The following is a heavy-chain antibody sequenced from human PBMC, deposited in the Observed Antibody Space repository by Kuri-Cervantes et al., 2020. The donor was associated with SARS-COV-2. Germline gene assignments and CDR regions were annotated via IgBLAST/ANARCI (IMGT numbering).Heavy chain of an antibody. CDR1: GFTFDDYA. Sequence: GGSLRRSCAASGFTFDDYAMHWVRQAPGEGLEWVSGIRWNSGSIGYATSVKGRFTISRDNSKNTLYLQMNSLRAAETAEYYCAKWTTVVSAFDIWGQGTMVTVSS. V-gene: IGHV3-9*01. D-gene: IGHD4-23*01. CDR2: IRWNSGSI. CDR3: AKWTTVVSAFDI. J-gene: IGHJ3*02.